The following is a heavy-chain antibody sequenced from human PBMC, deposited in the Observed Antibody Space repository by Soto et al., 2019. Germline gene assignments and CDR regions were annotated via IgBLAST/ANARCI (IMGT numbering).Heavy chain of an antibody. Sequence: PGGSLRLSCAASGFTFSSYGMHWVRQAPGKGLEWVAVIWYDGSNKYYADSVKGRFTISRDNSKNTLYLQMNSLRAEDTAVYYYARGSYLMATIDFDYWGQGTLVTVSS. D-gene: IGHD5-12*01. CDR2: IWYDGSNK. J-gene: IGHJ4*02. CDR1: GFTFSSYG. V-gene: IGHV3-33*01. CDR3: ARGSYLMATIDFDY.